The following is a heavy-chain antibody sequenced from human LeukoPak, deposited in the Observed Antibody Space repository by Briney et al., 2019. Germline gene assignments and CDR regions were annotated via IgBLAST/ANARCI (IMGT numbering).Heavy chain of an antibody. CDR1: GFTFRSYW. CDR2: IRYDGSNK. V-gene: IGHV3-30*02. Sequence: GGSLRLSCAASGFTFRSYWMSWVRQAPGKGLEWVAFIRYDGSNKYYADSVKGRFTISRDNSKNTLYLQMNSLRAEDRAVYYCAKDRLRFGELFVDYWGQGTLVTVSS. J-gene: IGHJ4*02. D-gene: IGHD3-10*01. CDR3: AKDRLRFGELFVDY.